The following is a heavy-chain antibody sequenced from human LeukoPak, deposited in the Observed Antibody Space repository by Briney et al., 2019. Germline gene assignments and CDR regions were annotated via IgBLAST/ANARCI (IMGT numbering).Heavy chain of an antibody. J-gene: IGHJ4*02. CDR1: GYTFTSYG. Sequence: GASVKVSCKASGYTFTSYGISWVRQAPGQGLEWMGWISACNGNTNYAQKLQGRVTMTTDTSTSTAYMELRSLRSDDTAVYYCARDFDYYDSSGYCNWGQGTLVTVSS. D-gene: IGHD3-22*01. CDR3: ARDFDYYDSSGYCN. CDR2: ISACNGNT. V-gene: IGHV1-18*01.